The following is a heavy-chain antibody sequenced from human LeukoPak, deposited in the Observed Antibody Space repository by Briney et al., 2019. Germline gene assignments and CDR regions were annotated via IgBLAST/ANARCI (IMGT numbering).Heavy chain of an antibody. CDR2: IYHSGST. Sequence: SETLSLTCAVSGYSISSGYYWGWIRQPPGKGLEWIGSIYHSGSTYYNPSLKSRVTISVDTSKNQFSLKLSSVTAADTAVYYCARVGWLHMYTWFDPWGQGTLVTVYS. CDR1: GYSISSGYY. CDR3: ARVGWLHMYTWFDP. V-gene: IGHV4-38-2*01. J-gene: IGHJ5*02. D-gene: IGHD6-19*01.